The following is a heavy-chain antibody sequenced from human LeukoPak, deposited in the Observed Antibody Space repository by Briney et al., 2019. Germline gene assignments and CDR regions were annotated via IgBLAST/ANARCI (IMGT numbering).Heavy chain of an antibody. V-gene: IGHV3-7*01. D-gene: IGHD1-26*01. Sequence: GGSLRLSCSASGFTFRSYSMHWVRQAPGKGLEWVANIKQDGSEKYYVDSVKGRFTISRDNAKNSLYLQMNSLRAEDTAVYYCARIGGSYWGWFDPWGQGTLVTVSS. J-gene: IGHJ5*02. CDR3: ARIGGSYWGWFDP. CDR1: GFTFRSYS. CDR2: IKQDGSEK.